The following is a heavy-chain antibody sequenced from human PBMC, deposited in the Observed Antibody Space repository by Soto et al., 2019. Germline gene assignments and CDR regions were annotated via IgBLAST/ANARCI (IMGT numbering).Heavy chain of an antibody. CDR1: GFTFSSYS. Sequence: GESLRLSCAASGFTFSSYSMNWVRQAPGKGLEWVSYISSSSSTIYYADSVNGRFTISRDNAKNSLYLQMNSLRDEDTAVYYCARGIDYGDYYYYGMDVWGQGTTVTVSS. V-gene: IGHV3-48*02. D-gene: IGHD4-17*01. CDR3: ARGIDYGDYYYYGMDV. J-gene: IGHJ6*02. CDR2: ISSSSSTI.